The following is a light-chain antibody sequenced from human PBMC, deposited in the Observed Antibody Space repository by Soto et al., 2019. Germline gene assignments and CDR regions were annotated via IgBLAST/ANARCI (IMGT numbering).Light chain of an antibody. CDR1: QSVSSSY. CDR2: GTS. Sequence: EIVLTQSPGTLSLSPGERATLSCRASQSVSSSYLVWYQQKPGQAPRLLIYGTSSRATAIPDRFSGSGSGTDFTLTISRLEPEDFAVYYCQQYGSSSWTFGQGTKVEIK. J-gene: IGKJ1*01. CDR3: QQYGSSSWT. V-gene: IGKV3-20*01.